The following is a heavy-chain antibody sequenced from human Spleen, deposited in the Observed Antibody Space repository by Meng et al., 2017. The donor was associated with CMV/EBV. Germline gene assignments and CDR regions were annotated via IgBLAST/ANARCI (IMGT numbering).Heavy chain of an antibody. D-gene: IGHD6-6*01. CDR2: INPSTGST. CDR3: ARDLGWYSSSSMDYSDY. V-gene: IGHV1-46*01. Sequence: YNFTSYYMHWVRQATGQGLEWMGVINPSTGSTSYGQNFQGRVTMTRDTSTSTVYMELSRLRSEDTAVYYCARDLGWYSSSSMDYSDYWGQGTLVTVSS. J-gene: IGHJ4*02. CDR1: YNFTSYY.